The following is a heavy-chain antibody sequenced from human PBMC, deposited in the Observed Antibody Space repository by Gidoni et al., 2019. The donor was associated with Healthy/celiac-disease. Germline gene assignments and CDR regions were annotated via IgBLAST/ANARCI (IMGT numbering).Heavy chain of an antibody. CDR3: AADYYDSSGYSIYFDY. V-gene: IGHV3-21*01. CDR2: ISSSSSYI. CDR1: GFTFSSYS. D-gene: IGHD3-22*01. Sequence: EVQLVESGGGLVKPGGSLRLSCAASGFTFSSYSMNWVRQAPGKGLEWVSSISSSSSYIYYADSVKGRFTISRDNAKNSLYLQMNSLRAEDTAVYYCAADYYDSSGYSIYFDYWGQGTLVTVSS. J-gene: IGHJ4*02.